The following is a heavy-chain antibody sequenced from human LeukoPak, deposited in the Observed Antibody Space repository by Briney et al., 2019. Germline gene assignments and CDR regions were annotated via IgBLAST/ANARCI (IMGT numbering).Heavy chain of an antibody. CDR3: ARDRDRFGELYY. J-gene: IGHJ4*02. Sequence: SQTLSLTCAVPGGSISSGGYSWSWIRQPPGKGLEWIGYIYHSGSTYYNPSLKSRVTISVDTSKNQFSLKLSSVTAADTAVYYCARDRDRFGELYYWGQGTLVTVSS. CDR2: IYHSGST. V-gene: IGHV4-30-2*01. CDR1: GGSISSGGYS. D-gene: IGHD3-10*01.